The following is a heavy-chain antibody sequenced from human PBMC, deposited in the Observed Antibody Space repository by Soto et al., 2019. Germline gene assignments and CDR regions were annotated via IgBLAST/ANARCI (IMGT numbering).Heavy chain of an antibody. J-gene: IGHJ3*02. CDR2: ISHNGSNK. D-gene: IGHD2-8*01. V-gene: IGHV3-30-3*01. CDR3: ARDKGINCTNGVCYRHDAFDI. CDR1: GFTLSSYA. Sequence: GGSLRLSCAASGFTLSSYAMHWVRQAPGKGLEWVAVISHNGSNKYYADSVKGRFTIPRDNSKNTLYLQMNSLRAEDTAVYYCARDKGINCTNGVCYRHDAFDIWGQGTMVTVSS.